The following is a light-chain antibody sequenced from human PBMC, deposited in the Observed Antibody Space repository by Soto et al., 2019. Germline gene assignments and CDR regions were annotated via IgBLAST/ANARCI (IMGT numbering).Light chain of an antibody. V-gene: IGKV3-15*01. CDR3: QQYNNWPLT. Sequence: EIVMTQSPATLSVSPGERATLSCRASQSVSSNLAWYQQKPGQAPRLLIYGASTRATGIPARFSGSGSGTEFTLTISSLQSEYFALYYDQQYNNWPLTFGGGTKVEIK. J-gene: IGKJ4*01. CDR2: GAS. CDR1: QSVSSN.